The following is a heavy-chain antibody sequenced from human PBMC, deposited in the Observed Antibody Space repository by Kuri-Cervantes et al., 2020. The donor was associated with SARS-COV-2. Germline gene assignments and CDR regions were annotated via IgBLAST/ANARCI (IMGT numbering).Heavy chain of an antibody. D-gene: IGHD5-18*01. V-gene: IGHV4-39*07. CDR2: IYYSGST. J-gene: IGHJ6*02. CDR3: ARVRGYSYGPLYYYNGMDV. CDR1: GGSTSSSSYY. Sequence: SETLSLTCTVSGGSTSSSSYYWGWIRQPPGKGLEWIGSIYYSGSTNYNPSLKSRVTISVDTSKNQFSLKPSSVTAADTAVYYCARVRGYSYGPLYYYNGMDVWGQGTTVTVSS.